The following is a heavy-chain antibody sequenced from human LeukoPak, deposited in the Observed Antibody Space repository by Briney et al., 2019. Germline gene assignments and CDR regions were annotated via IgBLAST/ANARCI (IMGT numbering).Heavy chain of an antibody. CDR2: ISYYGSNK. J-gene: IGHJ4*02. D-gene: IGHD6-19*01. CDR3: AKDRYSSGLYFDY. Sequence: PGGSLRLSCAASGFTFSSYGMHWVRQAPGKGLERVAVISYYGSNKYYADSVKSRFTISRDNSKNTLYLQMNSLRAEDTDVYYCAKDRYSSGLYFDYWGQGTLVTVSS. V-gene: IGHV3-30*18. CDR1: GFTFSSYG.